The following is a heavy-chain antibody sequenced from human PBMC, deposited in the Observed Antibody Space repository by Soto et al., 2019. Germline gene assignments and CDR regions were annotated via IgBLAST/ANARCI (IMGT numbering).Heavy chain of an antibody. V-gene: IGHV4-4*02. J-gene: IGHJ6*02. CDR3: AKKVPAALRLYYFFGLDV. CDR1: GASISSDNR. CDR2: ISQSGTT. D-gene: IGHD2-15*01. Sequence: KPSETLSLTCAVSGASISSDNRWTWVRQPPGEGLEWIGEISQSGTTKYNPSLASRVTISVDKSKNQFSLRLTSMTAADTAVYYCAKKVPAALRLYYFFGLDVWGQGTTVTVSS.